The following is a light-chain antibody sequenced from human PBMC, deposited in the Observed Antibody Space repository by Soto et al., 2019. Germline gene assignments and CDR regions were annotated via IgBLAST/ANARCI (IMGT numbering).Light chain of an antibody. CDR3: QQYGSSPLT. V-gene: IGKV3-20*01. J-gene: IGKJ4*01. CDR1: QRVTNNY. CDR2: GAS. Sequence: IGTTQKTAALSVSREGRAALCSRASQRVTNNYLAWYQQKPGQPPRLLIYGASNRATGIPDRFSGSGSGTDFTLTISRLQPEDFAVYYCQQYGSSPLTFDGGTKVDI.